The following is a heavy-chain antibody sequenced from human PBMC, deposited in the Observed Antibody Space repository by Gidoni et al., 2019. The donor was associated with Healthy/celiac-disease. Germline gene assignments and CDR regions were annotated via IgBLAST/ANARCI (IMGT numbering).Heavy chain of an antibody. CDR3: ASGSPEGTGAFDI. CDR1: GGTFSSYT. Sequence: QVQLVQSGAEVKKPGSSVKVSCKASGGTFSSYTISWVRQAPGQGLEWMGRIIPILGIANYAQKFQGRVTITADKSTSTAYMELSSLRSEDTAVYYCASGSPEGTGAFDIWGQGTMVTVSS. D-gene: IGHD3-9*01. V-gene: IGHV1-69*02. CDR2: IIPILGIA. J-gene: IGHJ3*02.